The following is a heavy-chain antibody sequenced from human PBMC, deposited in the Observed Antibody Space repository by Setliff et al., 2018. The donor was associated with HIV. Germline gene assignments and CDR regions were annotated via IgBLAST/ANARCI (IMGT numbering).Heavy chain of an antibody. V-gene: IGHV4-34*01. D-gene: IGHD3-22*01. Sequence: LSLTCAVYGGSFSGYYWNWIRQPPGKGLEWIGEINHSGSTNYNPSLKSRVTISVDTSKNQFSLKLSSVTAADTAVYYCASRVYYYDSSGYLREEGFDPWGQGTLVTVSS. CDR2: INHSGST. CDR3: ASRVYYYDSSGYLREEGFDP. CDR1: GGSFSGYY. J-gene: IGHJ5*02.